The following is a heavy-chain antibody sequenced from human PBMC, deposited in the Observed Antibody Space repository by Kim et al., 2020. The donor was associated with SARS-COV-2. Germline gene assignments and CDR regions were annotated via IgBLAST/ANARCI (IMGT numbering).Heavy chain of an antibody. Sequence: YAAAVKGRFTISRDNSQNTLYLQMNSLRAEDTALYYCAKDSGVYTDIFDYWGQGTLVTVSS. J-gene: IGHJ4*02. D-gene: IGHD6-13*01. CDR3: AKDSGVYTDIFDY. V-gene: IGHV3-30*02.